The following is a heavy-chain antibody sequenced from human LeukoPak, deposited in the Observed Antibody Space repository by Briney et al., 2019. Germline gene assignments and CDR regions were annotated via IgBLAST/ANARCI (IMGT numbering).Heavy chain of an antibody. CDR2: INSDGSST. D-gene: IGHD5-18*01. J-gene: IGHJ5*02. V-gene: IGHV3-74*01. Sequence: GGSLRLSCAASGFTFSSYAMHWVRQAPGKGLVWVSRINSDGSSTNYADSVKGRFTISRDNAKNTLYLQMNTLRAEDTAVYYCARGGTYSSGLPGSWGQGTLVTVSS. CDR3: ARGGTYSSGLPGS. CDR1: GFTFSSYA.